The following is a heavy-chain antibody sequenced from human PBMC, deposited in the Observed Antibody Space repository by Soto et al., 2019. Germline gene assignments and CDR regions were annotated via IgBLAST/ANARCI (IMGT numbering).Heavy chain of an antibody. CDR3: AHYVSTSPAGWFDP. D-gene: IGHD3-10*02. V-gene: IGHV2-5*02. CDR2: IYWDDDK. CDR1: GLSLSTSGEA. Sequence: QITLKESGPTLVKPTQTLTLTCTFSGLSLSTSGEAVGWIRQPPGKALEGLALIYWDDDKRYNPTLKTRFTITKDTSKNQAVLTLTNMDPVDTATYYCAHYVSTSPAGWFDPWGQGILVTVSS. J-gene: IGHJ5*02.